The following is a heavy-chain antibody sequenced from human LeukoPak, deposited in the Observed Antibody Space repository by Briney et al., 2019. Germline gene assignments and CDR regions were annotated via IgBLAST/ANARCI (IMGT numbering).Heavy chain of an antibody. D-gene: IGHD5-24*01. CDR2: INHSGST. J-gene: IGHJ4*02. V-gene: IGHV4-34*01. CDR3: ARGEVATIFL. CDR1: GFTFSSYS. Sequence: PGGSLRLSCAASGFTFSSYSMNWVRQAPGKGLEWIGEINHSGSTNYNPSLKSRVTISVDTSKNQFSLKLSSVTAADTAVYFCARGEVATIFLWGQGTLVTVSS.